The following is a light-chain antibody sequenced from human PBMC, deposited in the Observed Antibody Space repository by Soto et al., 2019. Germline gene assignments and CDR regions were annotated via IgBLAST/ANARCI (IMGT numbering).Light chain of an antibody. Sequence: IVMTQSPAYLSVSRGEGATLSCRASQSVSSHLAWYQHKSGQAPRLLIYGASTRASGIPARFSGNGSETDFTLTISSLQSEDSAVYYCQQYHNWPPITFGQGTRLEI. CDR2: GAS. CDR1: QSVSSH. V-gene: IGKV3-15*01. CDR3: QQYHNWPPIT. J-gene: IGKJ5*01.